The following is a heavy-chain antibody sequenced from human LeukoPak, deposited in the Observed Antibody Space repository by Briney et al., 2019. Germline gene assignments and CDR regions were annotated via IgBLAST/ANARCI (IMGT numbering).Heavy chain of an antibody. D-gene: IGHD4-17*01. CDR2: ISGSGSST. V-gene: IGHV3-23*01. J-gene: IGHJ4*02. CDR1: GFTFTKYP. CDR3: TKRSDFGDFDY. Sequence: GGSLRLSCAASGFTFTKYPMTWVRQGPGKGLEWVSGISGSGSSTYYADSVKGRFTISRDNSKNTLFLQMNSLRADDTAINYCTKRSDFGDFDYWGQGTLVTVSS.